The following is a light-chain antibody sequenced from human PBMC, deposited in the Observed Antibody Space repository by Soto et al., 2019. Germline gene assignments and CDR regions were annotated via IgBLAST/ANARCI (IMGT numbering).Light chain of an antibody. CDR3: CSYAGSYTLV. J-gene: IGLJ2*01. Sequence: QSVLTQPRSVSGSPGQSVTISCTGTSSDVGLYNYVSWYQQHPGKAPKLMIYDVSKRPSGVPDRFSGSKSGNTASLTIAGLHADDEADYYCCSYAGSYTLVLGGGTKLTVL. CDR1: SSDVGLYNY. CDR2: DVS. V-gene: IGLV2-11*01.